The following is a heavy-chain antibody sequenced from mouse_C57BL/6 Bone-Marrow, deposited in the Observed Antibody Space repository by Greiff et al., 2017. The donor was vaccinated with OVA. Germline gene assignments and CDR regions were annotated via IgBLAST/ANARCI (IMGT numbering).Heavy chain of an antibody. V-gene: IGHV1-69*01. Sequence: VQLQQPGAELVMPGASVKLSCKASGYTFTSYWMHWVKQRPGQGLEWIGEIDPSDSYTNYNQKFKGKSTLTVDKSSITAYMQLSRLTSEDSAVYYCARWGGNLFDYWGQGTTLTVSS. CDR2: IDPSDSYT. CDR3: ARWGGNLFDY. J-gene: IGHJ2*01. CDR1: GYTFTSYW. D-gene: IGHD2-1*01.